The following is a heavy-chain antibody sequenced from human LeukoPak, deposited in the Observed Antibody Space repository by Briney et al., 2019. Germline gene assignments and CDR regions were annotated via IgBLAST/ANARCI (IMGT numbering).Heavy chain of an antibody. CDR1: LGTLSSYA. CDR2: IFPIFGTA. CDR3: ASSSSSGYYYWFYP. D-gene: IGHD3-22*01. J-gene: IGHJ5*02. V-gene: IGHV1-69*13. Sequence: VKVSCKASLGTLSSYAISWVRQGPGPGLEWVGRIFPIFGTANYAQTSQGRVTITTDDTTSTASMGLRILRSEDTAVYYCASSSSSGYYYWFYPWGQGTLVTVSS.